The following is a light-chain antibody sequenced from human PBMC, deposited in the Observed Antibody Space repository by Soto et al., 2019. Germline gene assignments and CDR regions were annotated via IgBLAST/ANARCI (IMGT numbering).Light chain of an antibody. CDR2: GAS. J-gene: IGKJ4*01. Sequence: EIVLTQSPGTLSLSPGERATLSCRASQSISSNYLAWYQQKPGQAPRVLIHGASSRATGIPDRFSGSGSGTDFTLAISRLEPVDFAMYYCHQYGSSPLTFGVGTKLDIK. CDR3: HQYGSSPLT. CDR1: QSISSNY. V-gene: IGKV3-20*01.